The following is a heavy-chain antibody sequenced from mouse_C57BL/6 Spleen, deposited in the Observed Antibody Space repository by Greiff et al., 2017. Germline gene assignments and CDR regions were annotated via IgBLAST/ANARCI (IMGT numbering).Heavy chain of an antibody. V-gene: IGHV5-9-1*02. CDR2: ISSGGDYI. CDR1: GFTFSSYA. D-gene: IGHD1-1*01. Sequence: EVKLVESGEGLVKPGGSLKLSCAASGFTFSSYAMSWVRQTPEKRLEWVAYISSGGDYIYYADTVKGRFTISRDNARNTLYLQMSSLKSEDTARYYCTRIYYGSSNYFDYWGQGTTLTVAS. CDR3: TRIYYGSSNYFDY. J-gene: IGHJ2*01.